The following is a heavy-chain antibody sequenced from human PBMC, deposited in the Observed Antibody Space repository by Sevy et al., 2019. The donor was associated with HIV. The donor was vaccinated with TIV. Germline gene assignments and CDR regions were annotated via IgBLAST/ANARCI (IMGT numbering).Heavy chain of an antibody. CDR1: GFTFSHHN. D-gene: IGHD7-27*01. CDR3: AREEDRELGTIPLDS. V-gene: IGHV3-48*02. CDR2: ISKSGSTT. J-gene: IGHJ4*02. Sequence: GGSLRLSCEASGFTFSHHNMNWVRQAPGKGLEWISYISKSGSTTYFAGSLRGRFTISRDNAKNSLFLEMHSLTDEDTAVYYCAREEDRELGTIPLDSWGRGIQVTVSS.